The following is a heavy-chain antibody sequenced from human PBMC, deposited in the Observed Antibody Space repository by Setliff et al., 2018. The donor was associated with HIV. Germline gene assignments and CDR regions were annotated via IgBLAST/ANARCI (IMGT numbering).Heavy chain of an antibody. J-gene: IGHJ4*02. V-gene: IGHV1-3*01. D-gene: IGHD6-13*01. CDR1: GYTFTNFA. CDR2: IDAGNGNT. Sequence: ASVKVSCKASGYTFTNFAVNWVRQAPGQGLEWMGWIDAGNGNTKYSQKFQGRVTITRDTSASTAYMELSSLRSEDTAIYYCARGPYSSWSDYWGQGTLVTVSS. CDR3: ARGPYSSWSDY.